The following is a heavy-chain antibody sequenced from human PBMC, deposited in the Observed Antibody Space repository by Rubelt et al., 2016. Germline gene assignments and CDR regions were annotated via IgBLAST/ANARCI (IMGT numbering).Heavy chain of an antibody. Sequence: GIIPISDTTNYARKFQGRVTITADESTSTAYMELRSLRSDDTAVYYCARVRFGDSWFDPWGQGTLVTVSS. CDR3: ARVRFGDSWFDP. D-gene: IGHD3-10*01. J-gene: IGHJ5*02. CDR2: IIPISDTT. V-gene: IGHV1-69*01.